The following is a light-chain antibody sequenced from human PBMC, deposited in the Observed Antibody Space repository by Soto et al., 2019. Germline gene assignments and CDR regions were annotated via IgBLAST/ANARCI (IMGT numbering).Light chain of an antibody. CDR1: SSDVGGYTY. CDR2: DVS. Sequence: QSALTQPRSVSGSPGQSVTISCTGTSSDVGGYTYVSWYQQHPAKAPKLMIYDVSQRPSGVPDRFSASKSGNTASLTISGLQAEDEADYYCCSYAGSYTVVFGGGTQLTVL. CDR3: CSYAGSYTVV. V-gene: IGLV2-11*01. J-gene: IGLJ2*01.